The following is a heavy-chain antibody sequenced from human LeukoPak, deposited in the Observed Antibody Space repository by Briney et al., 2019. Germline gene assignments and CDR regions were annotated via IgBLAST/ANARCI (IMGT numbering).Heavy chain of an antibody. CDR2: ISPSGGST. V-gene: IGHV1-46*01. CDR1: GYTFTSNY. J-gene: IGHJ5*02. D-gene: IGHD2-15*01. CDR3: ATDIGP. Sequence: ASVKVSCKAFGYTFTSNYMHWVRQAPGQGPEWMGVISPSGGSTTYAQKFQGRVTLTRDMSTSTDYLELSSLRSEDTAVYYCATDIGPWGQGTLVTVSS.